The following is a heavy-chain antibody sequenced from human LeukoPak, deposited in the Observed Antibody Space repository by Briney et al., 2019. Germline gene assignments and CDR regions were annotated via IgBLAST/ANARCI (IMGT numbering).Heavy chain of an antibody. CDR3: ARSPSSYFDY. Sequence: GGSLRLSCAASGFTFSNHGMNWVRQAPGKGLEWLSGVSPPGGGTYYADSVKGRFTISRDDSKNTLSLQMNSLRAEDTAVYYCARSPSSYFDYWGQGTLVTVSS. D-gene: IGHD2-2*01. J-gene: IGHJ4*02. V-gene: IGHV3-23*01. CDR2: VSPPGGGT. CDR1: GFTFSNHG.